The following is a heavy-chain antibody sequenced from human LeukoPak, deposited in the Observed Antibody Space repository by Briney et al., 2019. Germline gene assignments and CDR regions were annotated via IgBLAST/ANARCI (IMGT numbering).Heavy chain of an antibody. CDR2: IYHRGST. CDR1: GYSISSGYY. Sequence: SETLSLTCTVSGYSISSGYYWGWIRQPPGRGLEWIGSIYHRGSTYYNPSLKSRVTISVDTSKNQFSLKLSSVTAADTAVYYCARVDSDFWSGYYPSEVGYFDYWGQGTLVTVSS. V-gene: IGHV4-38-2*02. J-gene: IGHJ4*02. CDR3: ARVDSDFWSGYYPSEVGYFDY. D-gene: IGHD3-3*01.